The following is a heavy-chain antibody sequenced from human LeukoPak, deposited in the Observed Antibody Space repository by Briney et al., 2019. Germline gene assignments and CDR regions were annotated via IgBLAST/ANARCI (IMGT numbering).Heavy chain of an antibody. CDR3: ARDVGCSSTSCYHYYYYMDV. J-gene: IGHJ6*03. Sequence: ASVKVSCKASGYTFTGYYMHWVRQAPGQGLEWVGWINPNSGGTNYAQKFQGRVTMTRDTSISTAYMELSRLRSDDTAVYYCARDVGCSSTSCYHYYYYMDVWGKGTTVTVSS. D-gene: IGHD2-2*01. V-gene: IGHV1-2*02. CDR2: INPNSGGT. CDR1: GYTFTGYY.